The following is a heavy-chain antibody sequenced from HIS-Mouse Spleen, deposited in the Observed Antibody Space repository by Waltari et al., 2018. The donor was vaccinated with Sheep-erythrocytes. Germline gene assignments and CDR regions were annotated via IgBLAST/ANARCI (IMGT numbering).Heavy chain of an antibody. CDR3: ARGHYSGYDFDY. CDR1: GYTFTSYD. J-gene: IGHJ4*02. Sequence: QVQLVQSGAEVKKPGASVKVSCKASGYTFTSYDINWVRQATGQGLEWMGWMNANSENTGYAQTIQRRGTMTRNTSISTAYMELSSLRSEDTAVYYCARGHYSGYDFDYWGQGTLVTVSS. CDR2: MNANSENT. D-gene: IGHD5-12*01. V-gene: IGHV1-8*01.